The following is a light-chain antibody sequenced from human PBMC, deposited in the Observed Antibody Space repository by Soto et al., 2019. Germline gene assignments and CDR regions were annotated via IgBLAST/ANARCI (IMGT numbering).Light chain of an antibody. CDR3: HSFAGGSRWV. CDR2: EVE. V-gene: IGLV2-8*01. J-gene: IGLJ3*02. Sequence: QSALTHPPSASGSPGQSVTISCTGTGSDVGAYNFVSWYQQHPGKAPKAIIYEVEKRPSGVPDRFSGSKSGNTASLTVSGLQADDEADYYCHSFAGGSRWVFGGGTQLTVL. CDR1: GSDVGAYNF.